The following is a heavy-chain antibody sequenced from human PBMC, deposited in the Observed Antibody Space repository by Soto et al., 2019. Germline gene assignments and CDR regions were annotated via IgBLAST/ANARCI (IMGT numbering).Heavy chain of an antibody. Sequence: SETLSLTCTVSGVSISSGGYFWIWIRQLPGKGLEWIGYIYYSGSTYYNPSLKSRVSISVEASMNQISLRLSSVTAADTAVYYCARNDYDSSPYLSRRQHALDIWGQGTMVTVSS. CDR3: ARNDYDSSPYLSRRQHALDI. V-gene: IGHV4-31*03. CDR2: IYYSGST. CDR1: GVSISSGGYF. D-gene: IGHD3-22*01. J-gene: IGHJ3*02.